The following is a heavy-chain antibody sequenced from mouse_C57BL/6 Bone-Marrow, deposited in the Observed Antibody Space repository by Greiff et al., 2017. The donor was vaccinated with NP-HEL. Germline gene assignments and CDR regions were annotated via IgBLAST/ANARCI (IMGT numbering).Heavy chain of an antibody. CDR3: AVWYPYYYAMDY. CDR2: LHPNSGST. V-gene: IGHV1-64*01. CDR1: GYTFTSYW. D-gene: IGHD2-10*02. J-gene: IGHJ4*01. Sequence: QVQLQQPGAELVKPGASVKLSCKASGYTFTSYWMHWVKPRPGQGLAWIGMLHPNSGSTNYNEKFKSKATLTVDKSSSTAYMQLSSLTSEDSAVYYCAVWYPYYYAMDYWGQGTSVTVSS.